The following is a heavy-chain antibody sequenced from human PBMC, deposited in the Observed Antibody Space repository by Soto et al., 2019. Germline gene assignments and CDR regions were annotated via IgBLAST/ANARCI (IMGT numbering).Heavy chain of an antibody. V-gene: IGHV1-46*03. J-gene: IGHJ4*02. Sequence: ASVKVSCKASGYTFTSYYMHWVRQAPGQGLEWMGIINPSGGSTSYAQKFQGRVTMTRDTSTSTVYMELSSLRSEDTAVYYCAREENYDILTGTFDYWGQGTLVTVSS. CDR1: GYTFTSYY. CDR3: AREENYDILTGTFDY. CDR2: INPSGGST. D-gene: IGHD3-9*01.